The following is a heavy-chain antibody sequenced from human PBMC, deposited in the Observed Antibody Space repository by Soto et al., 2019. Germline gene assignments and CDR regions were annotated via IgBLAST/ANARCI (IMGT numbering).Heavy chain of an antibody. CDR2: ISSSSSYI. CDR1: GFTFSTYS. Sequence: EVQLVESGGGLVKPGGSLRLSCAASGFTFSTYSMNWVCQAPGKGLEWVSSISSSSSYIYYADSVKGRFTISRDNAKNSLYLQMNSLRAEDTAVYYCASPEYYYDTSGWYYWGQGTLVTVSS. D-gene: IGHD3-22*01. CDR3: ASPEYYYDTSGWYY. V-gene: IGHV3-21*01. J-gene: IGHJ4*02.